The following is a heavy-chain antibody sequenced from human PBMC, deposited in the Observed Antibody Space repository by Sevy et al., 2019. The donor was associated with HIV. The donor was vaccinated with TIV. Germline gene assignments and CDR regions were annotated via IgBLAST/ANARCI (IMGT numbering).Heavy chain of an antibody. V-gene: IGHV1-69*13. CDR1: GGTFSSYA. J-gene: IGHJ6*02. D-gene: IGHD6-19*01. CDR3: ARTGYSSGRGYYYYGMDV. Sequence: ASVKVSCKASGGTFSSYAISWVRQAPGQGLAWMGGIIPIFGTANYAQKFQGRVTITADESTSTAYMELSSLRSEDTAVYYCARTGYSSGRGYYYYGMDVWGQGTTVTVSS. CDR2: IIPIFGTA.